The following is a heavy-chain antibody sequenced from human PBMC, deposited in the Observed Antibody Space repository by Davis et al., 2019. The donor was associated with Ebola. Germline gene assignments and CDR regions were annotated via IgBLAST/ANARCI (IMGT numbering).Heavy chain of an antibody. CDR1: GGTFSSYA. J-gene: IGHJ4*02. Sequence: AASVTVSCTASGGTFSSYAISWVRQAPGQGLEWMGGIIPIFGTANYAQKFQGRVTITADESTSTAYMELSSLRSEDTAVYYCARAGIVGATSDYWGQGTLVTVS. V-gene: IGHV1-69*13. D-gene: IGHD1-26*01. CDR2: IIPIFGTA. CDR3: ARAGIVGATSDY.